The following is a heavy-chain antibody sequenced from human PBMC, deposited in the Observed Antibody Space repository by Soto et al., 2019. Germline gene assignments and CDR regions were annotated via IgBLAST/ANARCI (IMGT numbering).Heavy chain of an antibody. CDR3: ARRSGSGNFFSYGMDV. CDR2: IYPGDSDT. V-gene: IGHV5-51*01. CDR1: GYSFTDYW. D-gene: IGHD3-10*01. Sequence: PGESLKISCKGSGYSFTDYWIGWVRQMPGKGLEWMGIIYPGDSDTRYSPSFQGQVTISADKSISTAYLQWSSLKASDAAMYYCARRSGSGNFFSYGMDVWGQGTTVTVSS. J-gene: IGHJ6*02.